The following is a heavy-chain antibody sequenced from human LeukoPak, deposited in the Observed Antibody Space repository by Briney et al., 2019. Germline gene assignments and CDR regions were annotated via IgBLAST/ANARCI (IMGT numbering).Heavy chain of an antibody. CDR3: ARDWDVWGSYRLPPQSDY. Sequence: GGSLRLSCAASGFKFNTYGMHRVRQAPGKGLEWVSFIDYDGSNKYYVDSVKGRFTISRDNSKNTLYLQMNSLRAEDTAVYYCARDWDVWGSYRLPPQSDYWGQGILVTVSS. CDR2: IDYDGSNK. D-gene: IGHD3-16*02. J-gene: IGHJ4*02. CDR1: GFKFNTYG. V-gene: IGHV3-30*02.